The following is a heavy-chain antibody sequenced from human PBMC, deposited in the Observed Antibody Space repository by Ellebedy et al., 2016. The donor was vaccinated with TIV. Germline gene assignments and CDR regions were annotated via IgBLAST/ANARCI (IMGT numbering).Heavy chain of an antibody. CDR2: ISYDGSNK. V-gene: IGHV3-30*03. CDR3: GRGDWNFDL. J-gene: IGHJ2*01. CDR1: GFIVSSYY. Sequence: GESLKISCAASGFIVSSYYMIWVRQAPGRGLEWVAVISYDGSNKYYADSVKGRFTISRDNSKNTLYLQMNSLRAEDTAVYYCGRGDWNFDLWGRGTLVTVSS.